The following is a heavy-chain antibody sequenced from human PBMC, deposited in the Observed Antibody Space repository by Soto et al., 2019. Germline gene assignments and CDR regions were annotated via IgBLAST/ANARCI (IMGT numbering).Heavy chain of an antibody. V-gene: IGHV1-46*01. D-gene: IGHD5-18*01. CDR1: GYTFTNYY. J-gene: IGHJ4*02. CDR3: AREPNESYYFDY. CDR2: IRPSGGRT. Sequence: QVHLVQSGAEVKKPGASVKVSCKASGYTFTNYYIHWVRQAPGQGLEWLGIIRPSGGRTEYAQRFQGRVTMTRDTSTSTVYMEQTSLTSEDTAVYYCAREPNESYYFDYWGQGTLVTVSS.